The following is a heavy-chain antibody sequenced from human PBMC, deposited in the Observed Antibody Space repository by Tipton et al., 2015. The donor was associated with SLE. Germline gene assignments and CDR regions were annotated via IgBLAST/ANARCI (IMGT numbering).Heavy chain of an antibody. Sequence: TLSLTCTVSGGSISSHYWSWIRQPPGKGLEWIGYIYFTGSTNYNPSLKSRVTISVDMSKNQFSLKLASVTAADTAVYYCARVVGYSSSWYWYFDLWGRGTLVTVSS. CDR3: ARVVGYSSSWYWYFDL. CDR2: IYFTGST. V-gene: IGHV4-59*11. J-gene: IGHJ2*01. CDR1: GGSISSHY. D-gene: IGHD6-13*01.